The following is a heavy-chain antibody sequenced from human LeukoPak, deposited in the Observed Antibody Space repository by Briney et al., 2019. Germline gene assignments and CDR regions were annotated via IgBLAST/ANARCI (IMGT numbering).Heavy chain of an antibody. J-gene: IGHJ4*02. CDR3: GKDLLAMAGTIGS. V-gene: IGHV3-9*01. CDR1: GFTFNDYA. D-gene: IGHD6-19*01. CDR2: ISWNSGSI. Sequence: PGRSLRLSCAVSGFTFNDYAMHWVRQAPGKGLEWVSGISWNSGSIGYADSVKGRFTISRDNAKNSLFLQMNSLRPEDTALYYCGKDLLAMAGTIGSWGKGTLVTVSS.